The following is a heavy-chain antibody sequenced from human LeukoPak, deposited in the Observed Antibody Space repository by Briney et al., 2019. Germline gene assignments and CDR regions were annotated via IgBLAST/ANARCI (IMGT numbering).Heavy chain of an antibody. CDR2: ISYDGSSK. D-gene: IGHD5-18*01. J-gene: IGHJ3*02. V-gene: IGHV3-30*03. Sequence: PGGSLRLSCAASGFSFSSYSMNWVRQAPGKGLEWVAVISYDGSSKYYADSVKGRFTISRDNSKNTLYLQMNSLRAEDTAVYYCARARSSYGYGDAFDIWGQGTMVTVSS. CDR3: ARARSSYGYGDAFDI. CDR1: GFSFSSYS.